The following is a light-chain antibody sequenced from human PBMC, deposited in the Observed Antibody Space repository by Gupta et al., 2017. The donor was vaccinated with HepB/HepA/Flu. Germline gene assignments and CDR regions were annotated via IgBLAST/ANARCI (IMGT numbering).Light chain of an antibody. CDR1: SSNIGSNP. V-gene: IGLV1-44*01. Sequence: QSVVTQPPSASGTPGQRLTIPCSASSSNIGSNPVNWYQHLPGTTPKLLIYSDNQRPSGVPDRFSGSKSGTSASLAISGLQSEDEADYYCAAWDDSLREYVFGIGTKVTVL. J-gene: IGLJ1*01. CDR3: AAWDDSLREYV. CDR2: SDN.